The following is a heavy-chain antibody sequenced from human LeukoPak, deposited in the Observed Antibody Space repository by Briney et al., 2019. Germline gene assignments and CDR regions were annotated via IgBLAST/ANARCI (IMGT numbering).Heavy chain of an antibody. CDR2: IYPSGST. Sequence: KPSETLSLTCTVSGGFISSYYWSWIRQPAGKGLEWIGRIYPSGSTNYNPSLKSRVIISVDTSKNQFSLKLNSVTAADTAVYFCAAAGWDYYDSSGFSLDYWGQGTLVTVSS. D-gene: IGHD3-22*01. CDR1: GGFISSYY. J-gene: IGHJ4*02. CDR3: AAAGWDYYDSSGFSLDY. V-gene: IGHV4-4*07.